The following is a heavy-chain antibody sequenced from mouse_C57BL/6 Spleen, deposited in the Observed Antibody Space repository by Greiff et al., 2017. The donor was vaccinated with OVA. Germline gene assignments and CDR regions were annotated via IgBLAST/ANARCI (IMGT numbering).Heavy chain of an antibody. CDR3: ANSTMVNDYAMDY. J-gene: IGHJ4*01. D-gene: IGHD2-1*01. CDR1: GFTFSDYG. Sequence: EVKLMESGGGLVKPGGSLKLSCAASGFTFSDYGMHWVRQAPEKGLEWVAYISSGSSTIYYADTVKGRFTISRDNAKNTLFLQMTSLRSEDTAMYYCANSTMVNDYAMDYWGQGTSVTVSS. CDR2: ISSGSSTI. V-gene: IGHV5-17*01.